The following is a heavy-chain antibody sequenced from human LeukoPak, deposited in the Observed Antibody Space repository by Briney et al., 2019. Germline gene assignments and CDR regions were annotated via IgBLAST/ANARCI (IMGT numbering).Heavy chain of an antibody. J-gene: IGHJ5*02. Sequence: ASVKVSCKASGYTFTSYGISWVRQAPGQGLEWMGWISAYNGNTNYAQKLQGRVTMTTDTSTSTAYMELRSLRSDDTAVYYCARSIAARPNKTNWFDPWGQGTLVTVSS. CDR3: ARSIAARPNKTNWFDP. CDR1: GYTFTSYG. V-gene: IGHV1-18*01. D-gene: IGHD6-6*01. CDR2: ISAYNGNT.